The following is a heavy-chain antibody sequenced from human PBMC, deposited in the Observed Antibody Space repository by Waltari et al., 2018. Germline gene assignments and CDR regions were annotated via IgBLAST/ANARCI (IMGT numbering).Heavy chain of an antibody. J-gene: IGHJ4*02. V-gene: IGHV3-33*06. CDR3: AKDGSASRLVRYYLDS. CDR1: GFTFSRSA. D-gene: IGHD2-8*02. CDR2: IWYDGSYK. Sequence: QVQLVESGGGVVQPGRSLRLSCAASGFTFSRSAMHWVRQAPGKGLEWVAVIWYDGSYKFYADSVKGRFSISRDNPKNTLHLQMDSLRAEDSAIYYCAKDGSASRLVRYYLDSWGPGTLVTVSS.